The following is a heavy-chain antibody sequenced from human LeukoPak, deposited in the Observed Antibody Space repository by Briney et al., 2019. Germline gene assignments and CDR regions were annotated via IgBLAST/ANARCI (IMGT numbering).Heavy chain of an antibody. CDR3: AKTTTGYSSGRFPGWPVDY. CDR1: GFTFSSYA. J-gene: IGHJ4*02. Sequence: PGGSLRLSCAASGFTFSSYAMSWVRQAPGKGLEWVSGIFGSGGSTHYADSVKGRFTISRDNSKNSVYLQMNSLRAEDTAVYYCAKTTTGYSSGRFPGWPVDYWGQGTLVTVSP. D-gene: IGHD6-19*01. V-gene: IGHV3-23*01. CDR2: IFGSGGST.